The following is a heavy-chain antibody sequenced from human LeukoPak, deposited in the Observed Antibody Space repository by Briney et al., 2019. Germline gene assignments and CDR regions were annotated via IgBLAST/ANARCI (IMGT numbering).Heavy chain of an antibody. Sequence: SETLSLTCTASGGSISSYYWSWIRQPLGKGLEWIGYIYYSGSTNYNPSLKSRVTISVDTSKNQFSLNLSSVTAADTAVYYCARHNADYDILTGYSHFHYYFDYWGQGTLVTVSS. J-gene: IGHJ4*02. V-gene: IGHV4-59*08. CDR3: ARHNADYDILTGYSHFHYYFDY. CDR2: IYYSGST. D-gene: IGHD3-9*01. CDR1: GGSISSYY.